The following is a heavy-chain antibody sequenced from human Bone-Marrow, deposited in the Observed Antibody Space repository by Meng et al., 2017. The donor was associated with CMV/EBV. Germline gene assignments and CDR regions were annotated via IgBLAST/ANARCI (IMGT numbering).Heavy chain of an antibody. Sequence: GGSLRLSCAASGFTFSSYGMHWVRQAPGKGLEWVAFIRYDGSNKYYAGSVKGRFTISRDNSKNTLYLQVNSLRAEDTAVYYCAKDFPPPGVGMDVWGQGTTVTVSS. D-gene: IGHD2-8*01. CDR1: GFTFSSYG. CDR2: IRYDGSNK. V-gene: IGHV3-30*02. J-gene: IGHJ6*02. CDR3: AKDFPPPGVGMDV.